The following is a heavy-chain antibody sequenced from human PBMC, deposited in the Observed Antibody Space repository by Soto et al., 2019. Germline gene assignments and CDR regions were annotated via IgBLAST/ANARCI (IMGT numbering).Heavy chain of an antibody. D-gene: IGHD4-17*01. V-gene: IGHV3-15*01. CDR3: TTDPGDYQDF. J-gene: IGHJ4*02. CDR2: IKNKVDGGAA. CDR1: GITLVNAW. Sequence: GGSLRLSCTTSGITLVNAWMSWVRQAPGKGLEWVGRIKNKVDGGAADYAAAVRGRFTISRDDSRNTLFLQMNNLETEDTAVYYCTTDPGDYQDFWGQGTLVTVSS.